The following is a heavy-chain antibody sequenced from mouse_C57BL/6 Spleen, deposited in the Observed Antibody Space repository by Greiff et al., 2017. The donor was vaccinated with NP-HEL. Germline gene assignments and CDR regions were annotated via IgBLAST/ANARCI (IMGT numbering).Heavy chain of an antibody. CDR2: ISYDGSN. Sequence: EVQLQESGPGLVKPSQSLSLTCSVTGYSITSGYYWNWIRQFPGNKLEWMGYISYDGSNNYNPSLKNRISITRDTSKNQFFLKLNSVTTEDTATYYCARAVNYGSSYDWYFDVWGTGTTVTVSS. CDR3: ARAVNYGSSYDWYFDV. J-gene: IGHJ1*03. V-gene: IGHV3-6*01. CDR1: GYSITSGYY. D-gene: IGHD1-1*01.